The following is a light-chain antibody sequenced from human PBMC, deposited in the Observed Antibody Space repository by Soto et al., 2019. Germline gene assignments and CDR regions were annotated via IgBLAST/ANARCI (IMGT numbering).Light chain of an antibody. J-gene: IGKJ2*01. CDR2: GAS. CDR3: QQYGSSMST. CDR1: QSVSSSY. Sequence: EIVLTQSPGTLSLSPGERATLSCRASQSVSSSYLAWYQQKPGQAPRLLIYGASSRATAIPDRFSGSGSVTDFTLTISRLEPEDFAVYYCQQYGSSMSTFGQGTKLEIK. V-gene: IGKV3-20*01.